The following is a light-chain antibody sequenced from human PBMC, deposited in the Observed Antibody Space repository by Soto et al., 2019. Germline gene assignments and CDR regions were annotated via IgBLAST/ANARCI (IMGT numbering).Light chain of an antibody. V-gene: IGKV1-8*01. J-gene: IGKJ1*01. CDR1: QGISSY. CDR2: AAS. Sequence: AIRMTQSPSSFSASTGDRVTITCRASQGISSYLAWYQQKPGKAPKLLIYAASTLQSGVPSRFSGSGSGTDFTLTISCLQSEEFATYYCQQYYSYPQTFGQGTKVEI. CDR3: QQYYSYPQT.